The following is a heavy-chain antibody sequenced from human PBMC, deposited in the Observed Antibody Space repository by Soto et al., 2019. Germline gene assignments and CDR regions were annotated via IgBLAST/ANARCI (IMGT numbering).Heavy chain of an antibody. CDR1: GFTFDDHG. CDR3: ARDGGVVVAVDAFDV. J-gene: IGHJ3*01. D-gene: IGHD6-19*01. Sequence: EVQLVESGGGVVRPGGSLRLSCAASGFTFDDHGMTWVRQAPGKGLEWVSGITWNGATTGYADSVKRRFTISRDNAKNSLYLQMNSLRVEDTALYYCARDGGVVVAVDAFDVWGQGTMVTVSS. CDR2: ITWNGATT. V-gene: IGHV3-20*04.